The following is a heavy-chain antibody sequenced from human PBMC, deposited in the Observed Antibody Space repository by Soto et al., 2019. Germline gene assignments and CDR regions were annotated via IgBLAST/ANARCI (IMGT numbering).Heavy chain of an antibody. J-gene: IGHJ6*02. CDR1: GFTFSDYH. V-gene: IGHV3-11*06. CDR3: ARDQAYYYGMDV. Sequence: DSGGGLVKPGGSLRLSCAASGFTFSDYHMSWIRQAPGKGLEWVSYISRSSSYTNYADSVKGRFTISRDNAKNSLFLQMNSLRVEDTAVYYCARDQAYYYGMDVWGQGTTVTVSS. CDR2: ISRSSSYT.